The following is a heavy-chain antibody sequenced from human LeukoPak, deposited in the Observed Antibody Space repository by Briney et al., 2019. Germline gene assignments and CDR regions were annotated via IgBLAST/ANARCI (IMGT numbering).Heavy chain of an antibody. J-gene: IGHJ3*02. Sequence: PGGSLRLSCAASGFTFSNAWMNWVRQAPGKGLEWVGRIKSKTDGGTTDYAAPVKGRFTISRDDSKNTLYLQMNSLKTEDTAVYYCTTANGWLPRDAFDIWGQGTMVTVSS. CDR1: GFTFSNAW. V-gene: IGHV3-15*07. D-gene: IGHD3-22*01. CDR3: TTANGWLPRDAFDI. CDR2: IKSKTDGGTT.